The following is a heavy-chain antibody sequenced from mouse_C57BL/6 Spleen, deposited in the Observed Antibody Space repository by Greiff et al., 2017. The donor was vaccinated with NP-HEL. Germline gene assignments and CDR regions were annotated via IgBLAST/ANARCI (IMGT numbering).Heavy chain of an antibody. Sequence: QVQLQESGPGLVQPSQSLSITCTVSGFSLTSYGVHWVRQSPGKGLEWLGVIWSGGSTDYNAAFISRLSISKDNSKSQVFFKMNSLQADDTAIYYCARLYGSWYFDVWGTGTTVTVSS. CDR3: ARLYGSWYFDV. J-gene: IGHJ1*03. D-gene: IGHD1-1*01. CDR2: IWSGGST. V-gene: IGHV2-2*01. CDR1: GFSLTSYG.